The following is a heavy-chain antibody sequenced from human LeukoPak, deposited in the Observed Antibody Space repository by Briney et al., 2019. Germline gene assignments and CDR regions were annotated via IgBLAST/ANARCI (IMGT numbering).Heavy chain of an antibody. V-gene: IGHV4-59*01. Sequence: PSETLSLTCTVSGASITTYYWTWIRQPPGKGLEWIGYIYHSGSTNYNPSLKSRVTISLDTSRNHFSLRLSSVTAADTAVYFCAREYSTSSEGDYFDYWGQGSLVTVSS. CDR2: IYHSGST. CDR1: GASITTYY. D-gene: IGHD6-6*01. CDR3: AREYSTSSEGDYFDY. J-gene: IGHJ4*02.